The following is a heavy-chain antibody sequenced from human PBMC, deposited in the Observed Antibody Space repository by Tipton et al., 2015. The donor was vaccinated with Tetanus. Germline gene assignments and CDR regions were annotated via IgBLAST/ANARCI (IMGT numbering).Heavy chain of an antibody. CDR1: GGSMSGSGHY. Sequence: TLSLTCIVSGGSMSGSGHYGAWVRQSPGKGLEWIGSISYSGRTYYSPSLKSRVTMSVDTSKKDFSVRLGSVTAADTAVYYCARQSSREVWLQRQWVMFFYGLDVWGQGTTVT. D-gene: IGHD1-26*01. CDR2: ISYSGRT. CDR3: ARQSSREVWLQRQWVMFFYGLDV. V-gene: IGHV4-39*01. J-gene: IGHJ6*02.